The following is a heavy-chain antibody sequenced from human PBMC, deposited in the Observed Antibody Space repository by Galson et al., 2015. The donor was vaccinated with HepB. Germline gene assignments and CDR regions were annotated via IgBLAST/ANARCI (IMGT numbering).Heavy chain of an antibody. CDR1: GYTFIDYY. J-gene: IGHJ5*02. D-gene: IGHD6-13*01. Sequence: SVKVSCKASGYTFIDYYMHWVRQAPGQGLEWMGWINPNSGGTNYAQKFRGRVTLTRDTSISTAYMELTSLRSDDTAVYYCAKADFSSSRELEYWFDPWGQGTLVTVSS. V-gene: IGHV1-2*02. CDR2: INPNSGGT. CDR3: AKADFSSSRELEYWFDP.